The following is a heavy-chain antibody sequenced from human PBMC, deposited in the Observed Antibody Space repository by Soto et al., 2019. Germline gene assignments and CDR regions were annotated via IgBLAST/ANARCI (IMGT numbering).Heavy chain of an antibody. CDR1: GFTFTSYW. CDR2: ISGSGGST. V-gene: IGHV3-23*04. D-gene: IGHD3-10*01. CDR3: EKEPGDGSGSYDY. Sequence: EVQLVESGGGLVPPGGSLRLSCAASGFTFTSYWMHWVRQGPGKGLLWVSAISGSGGSTYYADSVKGRFTISRDNSKNTLYLQMKSVRAEDTAVYYCEKEPGDGSGSYDYWGQGTLVTVSS. J-gene: IGHJ4*02.